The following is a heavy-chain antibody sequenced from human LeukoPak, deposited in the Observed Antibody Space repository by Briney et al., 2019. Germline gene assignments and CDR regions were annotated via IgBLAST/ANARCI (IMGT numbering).Heavy chain of an antibody. Sequence: GGSLRLSCAASGFTFSSYEMNWVRQAPGKGVEWVSYISSSGSTIYYADSVKGGFTISRDNAKNSLYLQMNSRRDEDTAVYYSAREDTAMVSPFDYWGQGTLVTVSS. CDR3: AREDTAMVSPFDY. J-gene: IGHJ4*02. V-gene: IGHV3-48*03. CDR2: ISSSGSTI. CDR1: GFTFSSYE. D-gene: IGHD5-18*01.